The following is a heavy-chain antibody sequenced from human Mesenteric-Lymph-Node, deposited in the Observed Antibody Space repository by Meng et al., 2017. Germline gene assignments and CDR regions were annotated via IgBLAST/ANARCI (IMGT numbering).Heavy chain of an antibody. J-gene: IGHJ4*02. CDR2: MSHDGVNQ. V-gene: IGHV3-30*15. D-gene: IGHD3/OR15-3a*01. CDR3: VRGYDALTGYYRDFDY. Sequence: GGSLRLSCAASGLSSSNFALHWVRQAPGKGLEWVAVMSHDGVNQYYADTVQGRFFISRDISKNTVDLDMSSLGAEDTAVYYCVRGYDALTGYYRDFDYWGQGTLVTVSS. CDR1: GLSSSNFA.